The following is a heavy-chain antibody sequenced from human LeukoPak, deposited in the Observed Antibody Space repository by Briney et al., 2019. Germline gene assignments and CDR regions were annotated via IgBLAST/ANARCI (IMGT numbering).Heavy chain of an antibody. Sequence: SETLSLTCAVYGGSFSGYYWSWIRQPPGKGLEWIGEINHSGSTNYNPSLKSRVTVSVDTSKNQFSLKLSSVTAADTAVYYCARAPFSPVVVTARWFDPWGQGTLVTVFS. CDR3: ARAPFSPVVVTARWFDP. D-gene: IGHD2-21*02. V-gene: IGHV4-34*01. CDR2: INHSGST. CDR1: GGSFSGYY. J-gene: IGHJ5*02.